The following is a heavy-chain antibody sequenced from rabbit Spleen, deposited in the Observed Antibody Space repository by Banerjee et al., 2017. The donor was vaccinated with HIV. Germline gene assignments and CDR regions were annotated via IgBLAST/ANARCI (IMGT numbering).Heavy chain of an antibody. CDR2: IYTATYGT. D-gene: IGHD1-1*01. J-gene: IGHJ4*01. Sequence: QSLEESGGDLVKPGASLTLTCTASGIDFSDGYYVCWVRQAPGKGLEWFGCIYTATYGTYYASWVNGRFTISKTSSTTVTLRMTSLTVADTATYFCTRDSGSGPYIDGYFNLWGQGTLVTVS. CDR3: TRDSGSGPYIDGYFNL. CDR1: GIDFSDGYY. V-gene: IGHV1S40*01.